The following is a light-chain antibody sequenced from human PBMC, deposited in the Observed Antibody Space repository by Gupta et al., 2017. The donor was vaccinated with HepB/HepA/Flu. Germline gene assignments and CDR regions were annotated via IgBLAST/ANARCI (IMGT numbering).Light chain of an antibody. J-gene: IGKJ4*01. Sequence: VLNQSPDFQSVSPEGKVTITCRASQSVGTDLHWYRQKPGQSPMLLIKFASQSLSGVPPRIIGSGSGTYFTPTISSPRAEDAATYYCHQSDVLPLTFGGGTKVEIK. CDR2: FAS. V-gene: IGKV6-21*01. CDR1: QSVGTD. CDR3: HQSDVLPLT.